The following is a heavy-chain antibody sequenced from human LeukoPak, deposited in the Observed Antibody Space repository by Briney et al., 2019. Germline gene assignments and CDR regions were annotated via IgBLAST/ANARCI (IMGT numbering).Heavy chain of an antibody. V-gene: IGHV4-61*02. CDR2: IYTSGST. CDR1: GGSISSGSYY. D-gene: IGHD5-12*01. J-gene: IGHJ4*02. CDR3: ARGGYSGYDHGRRQRWLQAFDY. Sequence: SETLSLTCTVSGGSISSGSYYWSWIRQPAGKGLEWIGRIYTSGSTNYNPSLKSRVTISVDTSKNQFSLKLSSVTAADTAVYYCARGGYSGYDHGRRQRWLQAFDYWGQGTLVTVSS.